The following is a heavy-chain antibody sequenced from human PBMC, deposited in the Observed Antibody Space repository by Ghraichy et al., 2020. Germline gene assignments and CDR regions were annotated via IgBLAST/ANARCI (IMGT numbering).Heavy chain of an antibody. D-gene: IGHD4/OR15-4a*01. Sequence: GESLNISCAASGFTFSYAWLSWVRQAPGKELEWVGRIKSKIDGETTDYAAPVRGRFSISRSDSTNTLYLQMSSLKTEDTAVYYCATDRVPFYFDYWGQGILVTVSS. J-gene: IGHJ4*02. CDR3: ATDRVPFYFDY. CDR2: IKSKIDGETT. V-gene: IGHV3-15*01. CDR1: GFTFSYAW.